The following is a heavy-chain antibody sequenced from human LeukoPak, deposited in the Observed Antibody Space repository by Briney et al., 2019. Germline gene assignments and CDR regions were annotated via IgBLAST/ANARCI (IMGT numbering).Heavy chain of an antibody. Sequence: PGGSLRLSCATSGFTFSSYGMHWVRQAPGKGLEWVAFIRYDGSNKYYADSVKGRFTISRDNSKNTLYLQMNSLRAEDTAVYYCARGPLAGVVSDYWGQGTLVTVSS. CDR2: IRYDGSNK. CDR3: ARGPLAGVVSDY. J-gene: IGHJ4*02. V-gene: IGHV3-30*02. D-gene: IGHD3-3*01. CDR1: GFTFSSYG.